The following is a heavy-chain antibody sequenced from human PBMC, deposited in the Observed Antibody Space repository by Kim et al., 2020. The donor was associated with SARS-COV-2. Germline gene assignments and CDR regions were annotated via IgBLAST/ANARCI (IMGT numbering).Heavy chain of an antibody. J-gene: IGHJ4*02. CDR1: GGSISSGDYY. Sequence: SETLSLTCTVSGGSISSGDYYWSWIRQPPGKGLEWIGYIYYSGSTYYNPSLKSRVTISVDTSKNQFSLKLSSVTAADTAVYYCAGEYSSSWYGEYYFDYWGQGTLVTVSS. CDR3: AGEYSSSWYGEYYFDY. CDR2: IYYSGST. V-gene: IGHV4-30-4*01. D-gene: IGHD6-13*01.